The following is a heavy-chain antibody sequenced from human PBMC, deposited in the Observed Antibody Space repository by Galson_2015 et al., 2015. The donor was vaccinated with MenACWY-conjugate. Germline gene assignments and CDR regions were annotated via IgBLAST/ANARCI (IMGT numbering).Heavy chain of an antibody. CDR3: ARYYYDSSGYCFDY. CDR1: GFTFSSYS. CDR2: ISRSSTTI. Sequence: SLRLSCAASGFTFSSYSMNWVRQAPGKGLEWVSFISRSSTTIYYADSVKGRFIISRDNAKNSLYLQMNSLRAEDTAVYYCARYYYDSSGYCFDYWGKGTLVTVSS. J-gene: IGHJ4*02. V-gene: IGHV3-48*01. D-gene: IGHD3-22*01.